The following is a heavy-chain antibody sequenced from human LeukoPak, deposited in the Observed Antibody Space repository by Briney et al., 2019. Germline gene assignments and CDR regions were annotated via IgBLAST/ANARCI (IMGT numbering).Heavy chain of an antibody. CDR3: AREYGNLTMVTNFDF. CDR2: ISAYNGNT. D-gene: IGHD4-17*01. V-gene: IGHV1-18*01. Sequence: ASVKVSCKASGGTFSSYAISWVRQAPGQGLEWMGWISAYNGNTNYAQKLQGRVTMTTDTSTSTAYMELRSLRSEDTAVYYCAREYGNLTMVTNFDFWGQGTLVTVSS. J-gene: IGHJ4*02. CDR1: GGTFSSYA.